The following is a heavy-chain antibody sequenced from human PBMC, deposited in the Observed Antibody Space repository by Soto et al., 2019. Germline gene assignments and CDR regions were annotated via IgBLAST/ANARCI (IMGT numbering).Heavy chain of an antibody. Sequence: EVQLVESGGGLVKPGGSLTLSCAASGFTFSSYSMNWVRQAPGKGLERVSSISSSSRHIYYADSVKGRFTISRDNAKNSLYLQMNSLRSEDTAMYFCARDPSDLWEPDQYFPHWGQGTLVAVSS. D-gene: IGHD1-26*01. CDR1: GFTFSSYS. CDR3: ARDPSDLWEPDQYFPH. V-gene: IGHV3-21*01. J-gene: IGHJ1*01. CDR2: ISSSSRHI.